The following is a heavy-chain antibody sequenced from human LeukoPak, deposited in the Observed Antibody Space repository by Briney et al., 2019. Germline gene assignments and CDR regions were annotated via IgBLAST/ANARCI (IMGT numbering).Heavy chain of an antibody. J-gene: IGHJ6*03. D-gene: IGHD6-13*01. V-gene: IGHV1-69*05. CDR2: IIPIFGTA. Sequence: SVKVSCKAPGGTFSSYAISWVRQAPGQRLEWMGGIIPIFGTANYAQKFQGRVTITTDESTSTAYMELSSLRSEDTAVYYCARVGIPSSPRSPYYYYYMDVWGKGTTVTVSS. CDR3: ARVGIPSSPRSPYYYYYMDV. CDR1: GGTFSSYA.